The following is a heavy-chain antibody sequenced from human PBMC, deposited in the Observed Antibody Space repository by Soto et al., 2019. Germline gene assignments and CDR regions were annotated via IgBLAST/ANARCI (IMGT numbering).Heavy chain of an antibody. D-gene: IGHD2-21*02. Sequence: QVHLVQSGAEVKTHGSSVKVSCRAPGGTFNNYAISWLRQAPGQGVEWMGRITPILGISKHSQNFQGRVTFTADMSTSSVYRELNSLRAGDTAVYFWAREGDWSRTNCFGGSHFDLWGQGTAVTVSS. CDR1: GGTFNNYA. J-gene: IGHJ4*02. V-gene: IGHV1-69*04. CDR3: AREGDWSRTNCFGGSHFDL. CDR2: ITPILGIS.